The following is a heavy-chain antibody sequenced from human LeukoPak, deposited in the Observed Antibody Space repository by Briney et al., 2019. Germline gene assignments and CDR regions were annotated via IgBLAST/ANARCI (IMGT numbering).Heavy chain of an antibody. J-gene: IGHJ4*02. CDR1: GDSISSKNW. D-gene: IGHD6-13*01. V-gene: IGHV4-4*02. CDR3: ARGREYSKSWSFDY. Sequence: SETLSHTCAVSGDSISSKNWWNWVRQPPGKGLEWIGEIYHGGNTDYNPSLKSRVTISVDKSKNQFSLILSSVTAADTAVYYCARGREYSKSWSFDYWGQGTLVTVSS. CDR2: IYHGGNT.